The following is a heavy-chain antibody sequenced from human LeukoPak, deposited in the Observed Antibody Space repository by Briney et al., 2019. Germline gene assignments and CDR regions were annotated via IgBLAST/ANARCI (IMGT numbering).Heavy chain of an antibody. CDR2: ISSSSSYI. CDR1: GFTFSSYR. V-gene: IGHV3-21*01. D-gene: IGHD1-26*01. J-gene: IGHJ4*02. Sequence: GGSLRLSCAASGFTFSSYRMNWVRQAPGKGLEWVSSISSSSSYIYYADSVKGRFTISRDNAKNSLYLQMNSLRAEDTAVYYCARVMWELRYYFDYWGQGTLVTVSS. CDR3: ARVMWELRYYFDY.